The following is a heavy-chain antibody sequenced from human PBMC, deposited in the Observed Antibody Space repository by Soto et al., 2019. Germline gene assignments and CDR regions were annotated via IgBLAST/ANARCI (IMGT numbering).Heavy chain of an antibody. J-gene: IGHJ6*02. CDR3: ARDNRIAVALPYYYYYGMDV. D-gene: IGHD6-19*01. V-gene: IGHV3-21*01. CDR2: ISSSSSYI. Sequence: LRLSCAASGFTFSSYSMNWVRQAPGKGLEWVSSISSSSSYIYYADSVKGRFTISRDNAKNSLYLQMNSLRAEDTAVYYCARDNRIAVALPYYYYYGMDVWGQGTTVTVSS. CDR1: GFTFSSYS.